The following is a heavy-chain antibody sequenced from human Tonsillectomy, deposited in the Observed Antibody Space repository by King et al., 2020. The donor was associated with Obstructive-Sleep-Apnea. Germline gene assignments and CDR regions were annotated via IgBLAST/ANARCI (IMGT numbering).Heavy chain of an antibody. D-gene: IGHD3-3*02. CDR1: AFTFSDYT. CDR2: ILYDGNTE. J-gene: IGHJ4*02. Sequence: VQLVESGGGVVQPGRSLRLSCAASAFTFSDYTMHWVRQAPGKGLEWVAVILYDGNTEYYADSVKGRFTLSRDNSKNPLYLQMNTLRAEDTALYYCAREIRSRNSYWGQGTLVTVSS. V-gene: IGHV3-30*04. CDR3: AREIRSRNSY.